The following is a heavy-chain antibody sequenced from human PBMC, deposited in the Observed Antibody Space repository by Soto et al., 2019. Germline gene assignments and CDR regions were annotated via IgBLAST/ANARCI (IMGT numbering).Heavy chain of an antibody. V-gene: IGHV3-23*01. J-gene: IGHJ5*02. CDR2: ISGSGGST. CDR3: AKDPRSHPGSSRTGSS. D-gene: IGHD3-9*01. Sequence: GGSLRLSCAASGFTFSSYAMSWVRQAPGKGLEWVSAISGSGGSTYYADSVKGRFTISRDNSKNTLYLQMNSLRAEDTAVFYCAKDPRSHPGSSRTGSSWGQGPLVTVSS. CDR1: GFTFSSYA.